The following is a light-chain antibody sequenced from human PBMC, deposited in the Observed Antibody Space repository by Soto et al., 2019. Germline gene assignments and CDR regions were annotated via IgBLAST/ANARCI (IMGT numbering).Light chain of an antibody. CDR3: QQYDSYPLA. J-gene: IGKJ4*01. CDR1: QSISNW. CDR2: KAS. V-gene: IGKV1-5*03. Sequence: DIQMTQSPSTLSASVGDRVTITCRASQSISNWLAWYQQKPGKAPKYLIYKASNLQSGVPSRFSGSGSGTEFTLTISSLQPDDFATYYCQQYDSYPLASGGGTRVDIK.